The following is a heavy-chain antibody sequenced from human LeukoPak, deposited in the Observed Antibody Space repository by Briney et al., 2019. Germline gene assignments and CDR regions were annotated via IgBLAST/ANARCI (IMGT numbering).Heavy chain of an antibody. CDR2: ISGSGSTI. J-gene: IGHJ4*02. D-gene: IGHD1-14*01. Sequence: PGGSLRLSCAASGFTFSDYYMSWIRQAPGKGLEWVSYISGSGSTIYYADSVKGRFAMSRDNAKNTLYLQMNSLRVEDTAVYYCGRITGAYNLVDYWGQGTLVTVSS. CDR3: GRITGAYNLVDY. CDR1: GFTFSDYY. V-gene: IGHV3-11*04.